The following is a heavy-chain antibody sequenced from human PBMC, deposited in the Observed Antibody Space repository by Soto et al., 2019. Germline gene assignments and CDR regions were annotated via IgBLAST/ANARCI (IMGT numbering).Heavy chain of an antibody. V-gene: IGHV3-30*18. J-gene: IGHJ3*01. Sequence: PGGSLRLSSEASGFTFSSYGIHWVRQAPGKGLQWVAFISYDGSSKNYVESVKGRFFISRDKVNNMVYLRMNSLRAEDTALYHCAKDYLGSSNVFDVWGRGTVVTVSS. D-gene: IGHD2-2*01. CDR2: ISYDGSSK. CDR3: AKDYLGSSNVFDV. CDR1: GFTFSSYG.